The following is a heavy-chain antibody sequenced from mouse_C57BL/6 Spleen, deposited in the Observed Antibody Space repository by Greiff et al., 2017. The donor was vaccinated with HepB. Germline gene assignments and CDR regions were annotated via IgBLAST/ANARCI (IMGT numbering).Heavy chain of an antibody. CDR3: SRTDWDGFYFDY. Sequence: VQLQESGPGLVQPSQRLSITCTVSGFSLTSYGVHWVRQSPGKGLEWLVVIWSGGSTDYNAAFISRLSISKDNSKSQVFFKMNSLQADDTAIYYCSRTDWDGFYFDYWGQGTTLTVSS. J-gene: IGHJ2*01. V-gene: IGHV2-2*01. CDR2: IWSGGST. CDR1: GFSLTSYG. D-gene: IGHD4-1*01.